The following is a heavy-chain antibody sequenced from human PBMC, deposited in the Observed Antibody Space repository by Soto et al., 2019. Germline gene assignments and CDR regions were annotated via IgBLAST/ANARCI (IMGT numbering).Heavy chain of an antibody. J-gene: IGHJ6*03. D-gene: IGHD2-15*01. Sequence: GGSLRLSCAASGFTFSSYAMSWVRQAPGKGLEWVSAISASGGSTYYADSVKGRLTISRDNSKNTLYLQMNSLRAEDTAVYYCAKVAPTCGNCSGGSCYSMDVWGKGTMVTVSS. V-gene: IGHV3-23*01. CDR2: ISASGGST. CDR3: AKVAPTCGNCSGGSCYSMDV. CDR1: GFTFSSYA.